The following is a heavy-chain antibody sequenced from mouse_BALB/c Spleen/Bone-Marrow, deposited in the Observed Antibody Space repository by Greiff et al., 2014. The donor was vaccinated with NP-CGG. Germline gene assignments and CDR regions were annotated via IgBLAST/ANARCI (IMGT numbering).Heavy chain of an antibody. CDR1: GFPFSRYD. J-gene: IGHJ3*01. CDR2: ISSGGPYT. V-gene: IGHV5-9*02. CDR3: ARQDGYDGTWFAY. Sequence: DVHLVESGGGLVKPGGSLKLSCAASGFPFSRYDMSWVRQTPEKRLEWAATISSGGPYTYYPVSVKGRFTISRDNARNTLYLQMSGLRSEDTALYYCARQDGYDGTWFAYWGQGTLVTVSA. D-gene: IGHD2-2*01.